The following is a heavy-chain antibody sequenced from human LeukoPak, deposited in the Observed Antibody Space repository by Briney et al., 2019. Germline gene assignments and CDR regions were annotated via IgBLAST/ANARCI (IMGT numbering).Heavy chain of an antibody. CDR2: IYPGDSRT. D-gene: IGHD2-2*01. CDR1: GYSFRSYW. CDR3: ACRDLTSTWSYP. Sequence: ESLKISCKGTGYSFRSYWIGWVRQMPGKGMEWMGVIYPGDSRTRYNPSLQGQVTTSVDKSINTAYLEWVSLKASDTAMYYCACRDLTSTWSYPWGQGTLVTVSS. V-gene: IGHV5-51*01. J-gene: IGHJ5*02.